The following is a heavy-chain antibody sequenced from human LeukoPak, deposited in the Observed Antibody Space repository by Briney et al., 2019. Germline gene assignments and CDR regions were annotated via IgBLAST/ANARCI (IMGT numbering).Heavy chain of an antibody. D-gene: IGHD3-22*01. CDR1: GFTFSSYA. CDR2: ISSNGGST. Sequence: GGSLRLSCAASGFTFSSYAMHWVRQAPGKGLEYVSAISSNGGSTYYANSVKGRFTISRDNSKNTLYLQMNSLRAEDTAVYYCAKDDYYDTSGYRDWGQGTLVTVSS. CDR3: AKDDYYDTSGYRD. V-gene: IGHV3-64*01. J-gene: IGHJ4*02.